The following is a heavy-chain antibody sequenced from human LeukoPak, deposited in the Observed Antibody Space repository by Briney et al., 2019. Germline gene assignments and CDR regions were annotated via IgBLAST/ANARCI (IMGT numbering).Heavy chain of an antibody. J-gene: IGHJ3*02. Sequence: PSENLSRTCTVSGGSISSSNYYWGWIRQPPGKGLELIGSIYYSGSTYYNPALKSRVTISVDTSKHQFSLKLSSVTAADTAVYYCARLCSSTSCAYKRAFDIWGQGTMVTVSS. CDR2: IYYSGST. D-gene: IGHD2-2*01. CDR3: ARLCSSTSCAYKRAFDI. CDR1: GGSISSSNYY. V-gene: IGHV4-39*01.